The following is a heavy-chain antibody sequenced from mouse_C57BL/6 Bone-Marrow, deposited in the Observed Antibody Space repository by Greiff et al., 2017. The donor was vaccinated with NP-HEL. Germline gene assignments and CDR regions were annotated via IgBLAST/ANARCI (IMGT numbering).Heavy chain of an antibody. D-gene: IGHD1-1*01. V-gene: IGHV1-4*01. CDR3: ARGNYYGPPKDY. CDR2: INPSSGYT. J-gene: IGHJ2*01. CDR1: GYTFTSYT. Sequence: QLQQSGAELARPGASVKMSCKASGYTFTSYTMHWVKQRPGQGLEWIGYINPSSGYTKYNQKFKDKATLTADKSSSTAYMQLSSLTSEDSAVYYCARGNYYGPPKDYWGQGTTLTVSS.